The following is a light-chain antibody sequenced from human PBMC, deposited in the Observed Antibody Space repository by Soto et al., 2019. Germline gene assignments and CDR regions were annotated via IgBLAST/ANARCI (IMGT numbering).Light chain of an antibody. CDR3: QQYGSSGT. J-gene: IGKJ1*01. CDR2: DAS. CDR1: QRVSSRY. Sequence: IVLTHSPGTLSLSPWYRSTLSCRASQRVSSRYLAWYQQKPGQAPRLLIFDASYRATGIPGRFSGSGSGTDFTLTISRLEPEDFAVYYCQQYGSSGTFGQGTKVDIK. V-gene: IGKV3-20*01.